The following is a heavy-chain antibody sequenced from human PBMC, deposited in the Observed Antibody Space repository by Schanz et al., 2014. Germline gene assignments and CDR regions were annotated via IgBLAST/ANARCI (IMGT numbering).Heavy chain of an antibody. J-gene: IGHJ4*02. CDR3: ARGGVRDDNSPGTGVRDDYNPGTY. CDR1: GGSISSGGSS. V-gene: IGHV4-30-2*01. CDR2: IYHSGST. D-gene: IGHD3-16*01. Sequence: QVQLQESGSGLVKPSQTLSLTCGVSGGSISSGGSSWNWIRLPPGKGLEWIGYIYHSGSTNYNPSLKSRVTITIDTSKSQFSLKLNSVTAADTAVYYCARGGVRDDNSPGTGVRDDYNPGTYWGQGTLXTVSS.